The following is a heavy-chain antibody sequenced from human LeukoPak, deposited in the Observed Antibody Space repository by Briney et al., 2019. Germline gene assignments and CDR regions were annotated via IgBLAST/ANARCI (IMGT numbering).Heavy chain of an antibody. CDR1: GGTFSSYA. D-gene: IGHD3-22*01. CDR3: ASPYYYDSSGYYDAFDI. J-gene: IGHJ3*02. Sequence: SVTVSCKASGGTFSSYAISWVRQAPGQGLEWMGRIIPILGIANYAQKFQGRVTITADKSTSTAYMELSSLRSEDTAVYYCASPYYYDSSGYYDAFDIWGQGTMVTVSS. V-gene: IGHV1-69*04. CDR2: IIPILGIA.